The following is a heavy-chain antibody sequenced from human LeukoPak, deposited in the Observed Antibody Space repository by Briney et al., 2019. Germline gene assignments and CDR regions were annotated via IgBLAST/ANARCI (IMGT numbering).Heavy chain of an antibody. Sequence: GGSLRLSCAASGFTFSSYATHWVRQAPGKGLEWVAVISYDGSNKYYADSVKGRFTISRDNSKNTLYLQMNSLRAEDAAVYYCARGRVPVDPGYYFDYWGQGTLVTVSS. CDR3: ARGRVPVDPGYYFDY. CDR2: ISYDGSNK. D-gene: IGHD3-10*01. J-gene: IGHJ4*02. V-gene: IGHV3-30-3*01. CDR1: GFTFSSYA.